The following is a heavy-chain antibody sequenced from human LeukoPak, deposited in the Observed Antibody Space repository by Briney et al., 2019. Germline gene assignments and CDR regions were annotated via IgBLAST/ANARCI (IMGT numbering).Heavy chain of an antibody. J-gene: IGHJ6*03. V-gene: IGHV3-23*01. CDR2: IGGNGGGT. CDR1: GFTFSNYA. D-gene: IGHD4-17*01. CDR3: AKGYDYEIYYYYYYMDV. Sequence: GGSLRLSCVASGFTFSNYAMSWVRQAPGKGLEWVSAIGGNGGGTYYADSVKGRFTISRDNSKNTLYLQMNSLRAEDTAVYYCAKGYDYEIYYYYYYMDVWGKGTTVTVSS.